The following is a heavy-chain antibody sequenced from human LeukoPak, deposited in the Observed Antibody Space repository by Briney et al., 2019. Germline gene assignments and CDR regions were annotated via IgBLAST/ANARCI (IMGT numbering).Heavy chain of an antibody. D-gene: IGHD6-6*01. J-gene: IGHJ3*02. CDR2: ISSSSSTI. CDR1: GFTLSTYT. V-gene: IGHV3-48*02. CDR3: AREYSSSSGRAFDI. Sequence: PGGSLRLSCAASGFTLSTYTMNWVRQAPGKGLQWFSYISSSSSTIYYADSVKGRFTISRDNAKNSLYLQMNSVRDEDTAVYYCAREYSSSSGRAFDIWGQGTMVTVSS.